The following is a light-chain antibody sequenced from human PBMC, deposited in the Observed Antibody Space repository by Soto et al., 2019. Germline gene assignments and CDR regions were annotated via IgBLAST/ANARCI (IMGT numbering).Light chain of an antibody. Sequence: DIQMTQSPSTLSASVGDRVTITCRASQSISSWLAWYQQKPGKAPKLLIYDASSLESGVPSRFSGSGSGTEFTLTISSLQPDDFATYYCQQYKSPQGTFGQGTKVDI. CDR2: DAS. CDR1: QSISSW. CDR3: QQYKSPQGT. J-gene: IGKJ1*01. V-gene: IGKV1-5*01.